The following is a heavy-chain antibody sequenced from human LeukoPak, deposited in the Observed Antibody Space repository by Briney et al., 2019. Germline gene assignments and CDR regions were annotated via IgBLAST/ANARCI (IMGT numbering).Heavy chain of an antibody. D-gene: IGHD6-13*01. CDR1: GYSFTSSW. V-gene: IGHV5-51*01. CDR2: IDPGASDT. CDR3: ARDMAAAGTDVFDY. J-gene: IGHJ4*02. Sequence: GESLKISCKGSGYSFTSSWIGWVRQMPGKGLEWMGIIDPGASDTRYSPSFQGQVTISVDKSITTAYLQWSSLKASDTAMYYCARDMAAAGTDVFDYWGQGTLVTVSS.